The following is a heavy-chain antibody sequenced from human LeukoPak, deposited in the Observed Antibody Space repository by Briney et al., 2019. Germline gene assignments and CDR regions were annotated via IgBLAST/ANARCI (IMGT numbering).Heavy chain of an antibody. CDR3: TRGPPDGSGNYYPGDF. Sequence: GGSLRLSCAASGFTFSGFWMHWVRQAPGKGLVWVSRISSDGTNTNYADSVKGRFTISRDNAKNTLYLQMNSLRVEDTAVYYCTRGPPDGSGNYYPGDFWGQGTLVTVSS. D-gene: IGHD3-10*01. CDR1: GFTFSGFW. J-gene: IGHJ4*02. V-gene: IGHV3-74*01. CDR2: ISSDGTNT.